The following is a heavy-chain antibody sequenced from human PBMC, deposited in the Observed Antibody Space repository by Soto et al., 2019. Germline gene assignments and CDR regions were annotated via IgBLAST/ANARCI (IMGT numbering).Heavy chain of an antibody. CDR1: GGSISSGGYS. V-gene: IGHV4-30-2*01. J-gene: IGHJ6*02. CDR2: IYHSGST. Sequence: QLQLQESGSGLVKPSQTLSLTCAVSGGSISSGGYSWSWIRQPPGKGLEWIGYIYHSGSTYYNPFPQGWVTISVDRSKDQFPLELGSVAAADTAVYYCARAGLPPRAGYGMDVWGQGTTVTVSS. CDR3: ARAGLPPRAGYGMDV.